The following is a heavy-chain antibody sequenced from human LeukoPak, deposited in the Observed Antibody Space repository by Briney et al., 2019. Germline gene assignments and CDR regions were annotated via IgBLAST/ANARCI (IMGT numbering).Heavy chain of an antibody. D-gene: IGHD4-23*01. J-gene: IGHJ4*02. CDR2: IRYDGSNK. CDR3: AKNHAVVTYYFDY. CDR1: GFTFSSYG. Sequence: GGPLRLSCAASGFTFSSYGMHWVRQAPGKGLEWVAFIRYDGSNKYYADSVKGRFTISRDNSKNTLYLQMNSLRAEDTAVYYCAKNHAVVTYYFDYWGQGTLVTVSS. V-gene: IGHV3-30*02.